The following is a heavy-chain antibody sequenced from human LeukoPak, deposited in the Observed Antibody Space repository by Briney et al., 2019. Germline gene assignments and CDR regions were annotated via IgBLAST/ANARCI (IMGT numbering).Heavy chain of an antibody. CDR1: GDSVSSNSGT. V-gene: IGHV6-1*01. D-gene: IGHD6-19*01. Sequence: SQTLSLTCVVSGDSVSSNSGTWHWIRQSPSRGLEWLGRTYYRSKWYNDYAVSAKSRITINSDTSKNQLSLQLKSVTPEDAAVYYCARGEPAAYSSGWPFDYWGQGTLITVSS. CDR3: ARGEPAAYSSGWPFDY. J-gene: IGHJ4*02. CDR2: TYYRSKWYN.